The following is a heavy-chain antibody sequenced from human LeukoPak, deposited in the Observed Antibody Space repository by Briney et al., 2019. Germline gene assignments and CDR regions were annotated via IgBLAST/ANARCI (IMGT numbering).Heavy chain of an antibody. CDR3: AKDLGTVRHYYYYMDV. Sequence: GGSLRLSCAASGFTFSSYWMSWVRQAPGKGMEWVANIKQDGSEKYYVDSVKGRFTISRDNAKNSLYLQMNSLRAEDTAVYYCAKDLGTVRHYYYYMDVWGKGTTVTVSS. J-gene: IGHJ6*03. D-gene: IGHD4-17*01. V-gene: IGHV3-7*01. CDR1: GFTFSSYW. CDR2: IKQDGSEK.